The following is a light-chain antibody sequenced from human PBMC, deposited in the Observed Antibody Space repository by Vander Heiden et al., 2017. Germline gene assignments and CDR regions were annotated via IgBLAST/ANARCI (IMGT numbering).Light chain of an antibody. CDR3: RQALQTLLT. J-gene: IGKJ4*01. Sequence: DIEMSQSPLSLPVTPREPASLPCRSSQSLLHSNGYNYLDWYLQKPGQSPQLLIYLGSNRASGVPDRFSGSGSGTDFTLKISRVEAEDVGVYYCRQALQTLLTFGGGTKVEIK. CDR1: QSLLHSNGYNY. CDR2: LGS. V-gene: IGKV2-28*01.